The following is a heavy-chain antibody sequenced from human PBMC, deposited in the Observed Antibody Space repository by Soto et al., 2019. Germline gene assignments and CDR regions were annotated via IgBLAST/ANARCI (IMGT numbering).Heavy chain of an antibody. D-gene: IGHD6-13*01. CDR2: IIPLTETP. V-gene: IGHV1-69*01. CDR1: GVTFSNYA. Sequence: QVQVVQSGAEVKKPGSSVKVSCKASGVTFSNYAISWVRQAPGHGLEWVGGIIPLTETPVYAQTVQGRLTITADEITSAASREPSTRRSDDTAVYYCATGTRNSWTCDCWGQGTLVTVSS. J-gene: IGHJ4*02. CDR3: ATGTRNSWTCDC.